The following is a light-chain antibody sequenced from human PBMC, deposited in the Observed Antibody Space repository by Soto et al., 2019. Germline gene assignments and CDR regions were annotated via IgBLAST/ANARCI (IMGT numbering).Light chain of an antibody. CDR2: GAS. V-gene: IGKV3-20*01. CDR1: QSVSSSY. CDR3: QQYGSSSIT. Sequence: EIVLTQSPGTLSLSPGERATLSCRASQSVSSSYLAWYQQKPGQAPRLLIYGASSRATSIPDRFSGSGSGTDFTLTISSLEPEDFAVYYCQQYGSSSITFGHGTRLEIK. J-gene: IGKJ5*01.